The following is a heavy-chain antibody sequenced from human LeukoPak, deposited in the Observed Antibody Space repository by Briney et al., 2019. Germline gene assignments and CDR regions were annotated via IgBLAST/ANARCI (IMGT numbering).Heavy chain of an antibody. V-gene: IGHV3-23*01. CDR1: GFTFSSYA. Sequence: GGSLRLSCAASGFTFSSYAMSWVRQAPGKGLEWVSGISGGGGRTYYADSVKGRFTISRDNSKNTLYLRMNSLRAEDTAVYYCAAQWLPLGAFDMWGQGTMVTVSS. D-gene: IGHD6-19*01. CDR3: AAQWLPLGAFDM. CDR2: ISGGGGRT. J-gene: IGHJ3*02.